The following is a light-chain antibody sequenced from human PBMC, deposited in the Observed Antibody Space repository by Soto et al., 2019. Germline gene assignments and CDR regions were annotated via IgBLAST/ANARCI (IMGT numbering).Light chain of an antibody. CDR2: DVS. J-gene: IGLJ1*01. Sequence: QSALTQPRSVSGSPGQSVTISCTGTSSDVGGYNYVSWYQQYPGKAPKLMIYDVSTRPSEVPDRFSGSKSGNTASLTISGLQAEDEADYYCCSYAGSYTFVFGTGTKLTVL. V-gene: IGLV2-11*01. CDR1: SSDVGGYNY. CDR3: CSYAGSYTFV.